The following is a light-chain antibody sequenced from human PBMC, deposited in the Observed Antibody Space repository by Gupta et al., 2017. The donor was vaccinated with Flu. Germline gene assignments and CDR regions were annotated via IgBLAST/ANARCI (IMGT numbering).Light chain of an antibody. CDR1: QSVSSSY. CDR3: QQYGSSPYT. Sequence: GHLSLSPGERATLSCRASQSVSSSYLAWYQQKPGQAPSLLIYGASSRATGIPDRFSGSGSGTDFTLTISRLEPEDFAVYYCQQYGSSPYTFGQGTNLEIK. J-gene: IGKJ2*01. V-gene: IGKV3-20*01. CDR2: GAS.